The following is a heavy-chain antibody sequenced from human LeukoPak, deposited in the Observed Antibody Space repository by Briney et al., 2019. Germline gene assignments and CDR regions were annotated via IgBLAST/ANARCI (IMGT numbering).Heavy chain of an antibody. CDR3: VRERTAMAPFDY. CDR1: GFTFSSYM. CDR2: IKPDGGEK. D-gene: IGHD5-18*01. J-gene: IGHJ4*02. Sequence: GGSLRLSCAASGFTFSSYMMTWVRQAPGKGLEWVANIKPDGGEKFYVDSVKGRFTISRDNAKNSLYLQMNSLRAEDTALYYCVRERTAMAPFDYWGQGTLVTVSS. V-gene: IGHV3-7*03.